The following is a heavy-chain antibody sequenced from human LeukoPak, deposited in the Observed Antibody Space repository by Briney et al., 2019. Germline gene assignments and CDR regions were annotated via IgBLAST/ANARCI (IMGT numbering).Heavy chain of an antibody. CDR1: GFTFSNAW. J-gene: IGHJ3*02. Sequence: PGGSLRLSCVASGFTFSNAWMSWVRQAPGKGLEWVGRIKSKTDGGTTDYAAPVKGRFTISRDDSKNTLYLQMNSLKTEDTAVYYCTTGRLLPGVFDIWGQGTKVTVSS. CDR3: TTGRLLPGVFDI. V-gene: IGHV3-15*01. D-gene: IGHD5-24*01. CDR2: IKSKTDGGTT.